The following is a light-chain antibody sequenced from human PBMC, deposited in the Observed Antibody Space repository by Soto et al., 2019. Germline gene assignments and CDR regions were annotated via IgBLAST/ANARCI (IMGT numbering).Light chain of an antibody. V-gene: IGKV3-15*01. Sequence: EIVMTQSPATLSLSPGERSTLSCSASQTIDNTLAWYQQKPGQAPRLLIYGASIRATGVPATFSGSGSGTEFTLSITSLQSEHLGVYYCQQDSSCPLTFGGGTKVDIK. CDR2: GAS. J-gene: IGKJ4*01. CDR1: QTIDNT. CDR3: QQDSSCPLT.